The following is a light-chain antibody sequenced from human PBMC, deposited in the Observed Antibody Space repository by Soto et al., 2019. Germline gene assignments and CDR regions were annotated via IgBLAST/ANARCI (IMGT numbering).Light chain of an antibody. CDR3: NSYTSRSTYV. V-gene: IGLV2-11*01. J-gene: IGLJ1*01. CDR2: DVT. CDR1: SSDVGGYNY. Sequence: CVRNQPRSVSGCRCQSVANSCNGNSSDVGGYNYVSWYQQHPGKAPKLMIYDVTKRPSGVPDRFSGSKSGNTASLTISWLQAEDEADYSCNSYTSRSTYVFGTGTKVTVL.